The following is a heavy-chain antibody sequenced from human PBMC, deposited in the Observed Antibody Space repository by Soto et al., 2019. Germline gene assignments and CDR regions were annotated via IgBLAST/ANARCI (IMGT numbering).Heavy chain of an antibody. CDR1: GFSLSPSGVG. Sequence: GSGPTLVNPTQTLTLTCTFSGFSLSPSGVGVGWIRQPPGKALEWLALIYWDDDKRYSPSLKSRHTITKDTSKNQVVLTMTNMEPVDTATYYCAHYAAVAAAGTYWGQGTLVTVSS. CDR2: IYWDDDK. J-gene: IGHJ4*02. D-gene: IGHD6-13*01. CDR3: AHYAAVAAAGTY. V-gene: IGHV2-5*02.